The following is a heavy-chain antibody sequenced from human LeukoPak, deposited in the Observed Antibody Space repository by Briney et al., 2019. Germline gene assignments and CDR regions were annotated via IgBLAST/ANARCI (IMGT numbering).Heavy chain of an antibody. D-gene: IGHD1-7*01. V-gene: IGHV3-30-3*01. CDR2: ISYDGSNK. J-gene: IGHJ4*02. CDR3: ARVTVLELQARYY. Sequence: PGGSLRLSCAASGFTFSSYAMHWVRQAPGKGLEWVAVISYDGSNKYYADSVKGRFTLSRENSKNPLYLQMNSLRAEKTAVFYCARVTVLELQARYYWGQGTVVPVSS. CDR1: GFTFSSYA.